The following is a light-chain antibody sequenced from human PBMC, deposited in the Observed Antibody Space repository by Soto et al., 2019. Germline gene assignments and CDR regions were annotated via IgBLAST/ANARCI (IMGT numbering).Light chain of an antibody. CDR3: SSFTGRFTFNYI. Sequence: QSVLTQPASVSGSPGQSITISCTGTSSDVGGYNYVSWYQQHPGKAPKIIIYEVTNRPSGVSNRFSGSKSGNTASLTISGLQAGDDADYYCSSFTGRFTFNYIFGTGTKVTV. J-gene: IGLJ1*01. V-gene: IGLV2-14*01. CDR2: EVT. CDR1: SSDVGGYNY.